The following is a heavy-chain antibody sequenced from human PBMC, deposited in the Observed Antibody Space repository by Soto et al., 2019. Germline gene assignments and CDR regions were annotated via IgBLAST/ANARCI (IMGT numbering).Heavy chain of an antibody. D-gene: IGHD2-2*01. J-gene: IGHJ4*02. CDR1: GYIFSIYW. V-gene: IGHV5-51*01. CDR3: ARRYCISNNWYLDY. CDR2: IYPGDSDT. Sequence: PGESLKISCKGSGYIFSIYWIGWVRQMPGKGLEWMGIIYPGDSDTRYSPSFQGQVAISADKSISTAYLHWSSLKASDTAMYYCARRYCISNNWYLDYWGQGTLVTVSS.